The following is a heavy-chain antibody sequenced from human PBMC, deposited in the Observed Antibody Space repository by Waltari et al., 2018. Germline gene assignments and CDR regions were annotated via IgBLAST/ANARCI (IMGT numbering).Heavy chain of an antibody. V-gene: IGHV2-70*04. CDR3: ARVEYSNYMDY. CDR2: IYWDDDK. CDR1: GFSISTTGTG. J-gene: IGHJ4*02. Sequence: QVTLKESGPALVQPTQTLTLTCTFSGFSISTTGTGVTWIRQPPGKALECLASIYWDDDKYYRTSLKSRLTISKDTSKNQVVLIMTNMDPVDTATYYCARVEYSNYMDYWGQGVLVTVSS. D-gene: IGHD4-4*01.